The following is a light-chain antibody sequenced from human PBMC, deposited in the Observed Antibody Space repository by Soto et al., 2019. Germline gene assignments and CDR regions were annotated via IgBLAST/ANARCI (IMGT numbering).Light chain of an antibody. J-gene: IGLJ3*02. V-gene: IGLV2-23*02. CDR1: ISDVGAYNL. CDR2: EVT. CDR3: CSYAGGSALV. Sequence: QYVLAQPASVSGSPGQSIAISCTGTISDVGAYNLVSWYQQHPGKAPKAVIYEVTKRPAGVSSRFSGSKSGNTASLTISGLQAEDEADYYCCSYAGGSALVFGGGTKVTVL.